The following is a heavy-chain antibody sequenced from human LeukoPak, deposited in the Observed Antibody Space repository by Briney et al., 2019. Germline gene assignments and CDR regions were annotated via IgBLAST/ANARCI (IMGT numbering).Heavy chain of an antibody. V-gene: IGHV3-23*01. D-gene: IGHD4-17*01. CDR2: ISGSGGST. CDR1: GFTFSSYA. CDR3: AKQPRTVTTSTRAVVPLDY. J-gene: IGHJ4*02. Sequence: PGGSLRLSCAASGFTFSSYAMSWVRQAPGKGLEWVSAISGSGGSTYYADSVKGRFTISRDNSKNTLYLQMNSLRAEDTAVYYCAKQPRTVTTSTRAVVPLDYWGQGTLVTVSS.